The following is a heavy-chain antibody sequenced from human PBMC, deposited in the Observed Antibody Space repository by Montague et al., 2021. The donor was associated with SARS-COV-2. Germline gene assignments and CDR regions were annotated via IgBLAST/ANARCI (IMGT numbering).Heavy chain of an antibody. CDR3: AAEWLAIYYFDF. D-gene: IGHD6-19*01. CDR2: LFYSGSS. CDR1: GGSISSSNYY. V-gene: IGHV4-39*01. J-gene: IGHJ4*02. Sequence: SETLSLTCTVAGGSISSSNYYWGWIRQPPGKGLEWIGSLFYSGSSFYNPSLKSRVAISVDTSKNQFSLRLSSVTAADTAVYYCAAEWLAIYYFDFWGQGTLVTVSS.